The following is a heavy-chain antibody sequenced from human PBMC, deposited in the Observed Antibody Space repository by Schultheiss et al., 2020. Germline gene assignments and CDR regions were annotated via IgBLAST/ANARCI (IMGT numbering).Heavy chain of an antibody. J-gene: IGHJ6*02. CDR1: GGSISSYY. V-gene: IGHV4-59*01. Sequence: SETLSLTCTVSGGSISSYYWSWIRQPPGKGLEWIGYIYSSGNTNYNPSLKSRVTMSVGTSKNQFSLKLTSVTAADTAVYYCARSVDYYYYGMDVWGQGTTVTGSS. D-gene: IGHD2-21*01. CDR2: IYSSGNT. CDR3: ARSVDYYYYGMDV.